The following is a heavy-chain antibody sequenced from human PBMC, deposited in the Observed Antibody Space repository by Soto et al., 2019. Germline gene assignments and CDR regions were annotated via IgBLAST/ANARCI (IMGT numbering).Heavy chain of an antibody. CDR2: IYYSGST. D-gene: IGHD3-10*01. CDR3: ATLWGQD. V-gene: IGHV4-39*01. Sequence: QLQLQESGPGLVKPSETLSLTCTVSGGSISSYSYYWGWIRQPPGKGLEWIGSIYYSGSTYYNPSXXXRXXISVDTSKNQFSLKLSSVTAADTAVYYCATLWGQDWGQGTLVTVSS. CDR1: GGSISSYSYY. J-gene: IGHJ4*02.